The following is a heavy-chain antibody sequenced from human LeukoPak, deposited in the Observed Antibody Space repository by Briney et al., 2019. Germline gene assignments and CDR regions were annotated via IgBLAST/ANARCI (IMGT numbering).Heavy chain of an antibody. D-gene: IGHD6-6*01. CDR3: AREDSSSSGYYYGMDV. J-gene: IGHJ6*02. CDR1: GFTFSSYA. CDR2: ISYDGSNK. V-gene: IGHV3-30-3*01. Sequence: GSLRLSCAASGFTFSSYAMHWVRQAPGKGLEWVAVISYDGSNKYYADSVKGRFTISGDNSKNTLYLQMNSLRAEDTAVYYCAREDSSSSGYYYGMDVWGQGTTVTVSS.